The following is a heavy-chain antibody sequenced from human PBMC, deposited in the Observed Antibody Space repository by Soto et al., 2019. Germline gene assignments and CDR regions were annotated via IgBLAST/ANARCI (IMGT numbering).Heavy chain of an antibody. V-gene: IGHV4-61*01. CDR3: ARIIAARGMLGYYYGMDV. CDR2: IYYSGST. CDR1: GGSVSSGSYY. J-gene: IGHJ6*02. D-gene: IGHD6-6*01. Sequence: SETLSLTCTVSGGSVSSGSYYWSWIRQPPGKGLEWIGYIYYSGSTNYNPSLKSRVTISVDTSKNQFSLELSSVTAADTAVYYCARIIAARGMLGYYYGMDVWGQGTTVTVSS.